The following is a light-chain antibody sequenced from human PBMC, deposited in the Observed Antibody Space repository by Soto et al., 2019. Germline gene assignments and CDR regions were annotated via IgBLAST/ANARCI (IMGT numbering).Light chain of an antibody. CDR3: GSWDSSMSAYV. CDR2: DDN. J-gene: IGLJ1*01. V-gene: IGLV1-51*01. CDR1: SSNIGGNS. Sequence: QSVLTQPLSVSAAPGQKVTISCSGSSSNIGGNSVSWYQQLPGTAPKLLIYDDNKRPSGIPDRFSGSKSGTSATLGITGFQTGEEADYYCGSWDSSMSAYVFGNGTKVTV.